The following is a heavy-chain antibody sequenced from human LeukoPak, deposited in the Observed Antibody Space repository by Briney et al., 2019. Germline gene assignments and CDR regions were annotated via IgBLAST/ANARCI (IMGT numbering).Heavy chain of an antibody. D-gene: IGHD4-17*01. J-gene: IGHJ6*02. V-gene: IGHV5-51*01. CDR2: IWPGDSNA. Sequence: GESLKISCKGSGYRFATKWIAWVRQMPGKGLEWMGIIWPGDSNAIYSPSLQGQVSVSVDKSINTAYLQWSGLRASDTAIYNCATHSVTTGYFGMDVWGQGTSIIVSS. CDR3: ATHSVTTGYFGMDV. CDR1: GYRFATKW.